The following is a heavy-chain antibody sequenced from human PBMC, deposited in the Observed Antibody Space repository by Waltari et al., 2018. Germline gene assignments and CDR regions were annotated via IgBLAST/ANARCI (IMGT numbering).Heavy chain of an antibody. Sequence: EVQLVQSGAEVKKPGATVKISCKVSGYTFTDYYMHWVQQAPGKGLERMGLVEPEDGETKYGEKFKGRVTRTADTSTDTAYMELSSLRSEDTAVYYCATGTGVGAHFDYWGQGTLVTVSS. CDR3: ATGTGVGAHFDY. CDR2: VEPEDGET. J-gene: IGHJ4*02. CDR1: GYTFTDYY. D-gene: IGHD1-26*01. V-gene: IGHV1-69-2*01.